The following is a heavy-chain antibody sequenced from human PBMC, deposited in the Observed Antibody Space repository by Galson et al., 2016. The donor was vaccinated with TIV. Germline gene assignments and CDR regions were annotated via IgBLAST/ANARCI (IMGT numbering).Heavy chain of an antibody. D-gene: IGHD3-16*01. CDR3: ARAGRGRNYDY. CDR1: GYTFRFNGYY. V-gene: IGHV1-2*02. CDR2: INPDSDDT. Sequence: SVKVSCKASGYTFRFNGYYLHWVRQAPGQGLEWMGWINPDSDDTKYAQKFQGRVAMTSDTSSSTAYMEMTSLTSDDTAVYYCARAGRGRNYDYWGQGTLVTVST. J-gene: IGHJ4*02.